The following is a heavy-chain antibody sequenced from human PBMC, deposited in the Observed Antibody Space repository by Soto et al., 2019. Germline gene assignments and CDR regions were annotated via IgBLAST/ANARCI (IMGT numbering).Heavy chain of an antibody. CDR2: ISAYNGNT. CDR1: GYTFTSYG. J-gene: IGHJ4*02. V-gene: IGHV1-18*01. Sequence: ASVKVSCKASGYTFTSYGISWVRQAPGQGLEWMGWISAYNGNTNYAQKLQGRVTMTTDTSTSTAYMELRSLRPDDTAVYYCAMGWSSGWSYYFDYWGQGTLVTVSS. D-gene: IGHD6-19*01. CDR3: AMGWSSGWSYYFDY.